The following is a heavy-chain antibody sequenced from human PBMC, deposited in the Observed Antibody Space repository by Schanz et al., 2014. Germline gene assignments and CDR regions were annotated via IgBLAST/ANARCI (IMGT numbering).Heavy chain of an antibody. V-gene: IGHV3-13*01. J-gene: IGHJ4*02. CDR2: IGYLGDT. CDR3: ARDNYYGSGSCTY. CDR1: GFTLSNSD. Sequence: DVQLLESGGGLVQPGGSLRLSCAASGFTLSNSDMHWVRQGTGEGLEWVSTIGYLGDTYYPDSVKGRFTVYRDSGLNSLYLQMNSLRAEDTAVYYCARDNYYGSGSCTYWGQGTLVTVSS. D-gene: IGHD3-10*01.